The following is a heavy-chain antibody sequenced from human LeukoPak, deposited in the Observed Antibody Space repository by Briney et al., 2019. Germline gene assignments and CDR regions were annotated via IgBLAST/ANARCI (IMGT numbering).Heavy chain of an antibody. J-gene: IGHJ6*03. Sequence: SETLSLTCAVYGGSFSGYYWSWIRQPPGKGLEWIGEINHSGSTNYNPSLKSRVTISVDTSKNQFSLKLSSVTAADTAVYYCARDGAVGYSSSWFYYHYMDVWGKGTTVTVSS. CDR1: GGSFSGYY. CDR2: INHSGST. CDR3: ARDGAVGYSSSWFYYHYMDV. D-gene: IGHD6-13*01. V-gene: IGHV4-34*01.